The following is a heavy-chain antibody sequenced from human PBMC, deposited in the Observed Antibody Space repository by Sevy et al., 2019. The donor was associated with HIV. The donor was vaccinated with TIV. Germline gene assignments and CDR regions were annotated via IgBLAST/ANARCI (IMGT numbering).Heavy chain of an antibody. CDR2: LSFGCGEI. V-gene: IGHV3-23*01. CDR1: GFTFSKYS. CDR3: AREGCTKPHDY. D-gene: IGHD2-8*01. Sequence: GGSLRLSCAASGFTFSKYSMSWVRQPPGKGLEWVSTLSFGCGEINYADSVKGRFTISRDNSNSSVYLQMNNLRPEDTGVYYCAREGCTKPHDYWGQGTLVTVSS. J-gene: IGHJ4*02.